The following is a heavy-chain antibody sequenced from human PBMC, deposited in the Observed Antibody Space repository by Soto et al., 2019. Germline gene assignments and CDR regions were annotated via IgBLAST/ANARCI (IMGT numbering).Heavy chain of an antibody. J-gene: IGHJ4*02. D-gene: IGHD3-22*01. CDR1: GGTFSSYA. V-gene: IGHV1-69*13. CDR3: AREAYDSSGYHHFDY. CDR2: IIPIFGTA. Sequence: GASVKVSCKASGGTFSSYAISWVRQAPGQGLEWMGGIIPIFGTANYAQKFQGRVTITADESTSTAYMELSSLRSEDTAVYYCAREAYDSSGYHHFDYWGQGTLVTVSS.